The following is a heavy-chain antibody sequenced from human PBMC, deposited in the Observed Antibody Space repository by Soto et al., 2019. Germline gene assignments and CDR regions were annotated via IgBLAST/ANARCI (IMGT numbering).Heavy chain of an antibody. J-gene: IGHJ6*02. D-gene: IGHD5-18*01. CDR2: ISAYNGNT. CDR3: ARDSAGYSYADYYYGMDV. V-gene: IGHV1-18*01. CDR1: GYTFTSYG. Sequence: GASVKVSCKASGYTFTSYGISWVRQAPGQGLEWMGWISAYNGNTNYAQKLQGRVTMTTDTSTSTAYMELRSLRSDDTAVYYCARDSAGYSYADYYYGMDVWGQGTAVTVSS.